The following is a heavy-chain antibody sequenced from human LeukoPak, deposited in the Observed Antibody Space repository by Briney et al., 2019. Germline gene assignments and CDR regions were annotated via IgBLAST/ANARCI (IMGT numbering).Heavy chain of an antibody. CDR2: VSYDGSNK. CDR1: GFTFSSYD. D-gene: IGHD4/OR15-4a*01. CDR3: AKDRWCNSWFDS. Sequence: PGGSLRLSCAASGFTFSSYDMDWVRQAPGKGLEWVAVVSYDGSNKYYANSVKGRFTISRDNSKNTLYLQMNSLRVEDTAVYYCAKDRWCNSWFDSWGQGTLVTVSS. J-gene: IGHJ5*01. V-gene: IGHV3-30*18.